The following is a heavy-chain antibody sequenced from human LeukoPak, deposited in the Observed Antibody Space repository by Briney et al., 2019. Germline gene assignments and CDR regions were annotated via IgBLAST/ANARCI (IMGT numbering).Heavy chain of an antibody. CDR1: GGSISSSSYY. Sequence: SETLSLTCTVSGGSISSSSYYWGWIRQPPGKGLEWIGSIYYSGSTNYNPSLKSRVTISVDTSKNQFSLKLSSVTAADTAVYYCARHRVDGYNYHWGQGTLVTVSS. CDR2: IYYSGST. V-gene: IGHV4-39*01. J-gene: IGHJ5*02. CDR3: ARHRVDGYNYH. D-gene: IGHD5-24*01.